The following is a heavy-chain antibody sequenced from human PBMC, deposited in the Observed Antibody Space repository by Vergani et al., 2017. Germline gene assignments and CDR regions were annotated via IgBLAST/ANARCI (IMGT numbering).Heavy chain of an antibody. CDR2: INPSGAGA. D-gene: IGHD6-6*01. CDR3: VRGSSSAY. CDR1: GGTFSSYA. Sequence: QVQLVQSGAEVKKPGSSVKVSCKASGGTFSSYAISWVRQAPGQGLEWMGIINPSGAGATYAQKFQGRVTMTRDTSTSTFYLELSSLRSEDTAVYYCVRGSSSAYWGQGTLVTVSS. J-gene: IGHJ4*02. V-gene: IGHV1-46*01.